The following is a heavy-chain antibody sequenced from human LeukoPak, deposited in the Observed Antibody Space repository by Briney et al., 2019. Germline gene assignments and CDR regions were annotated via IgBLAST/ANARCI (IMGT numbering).Heavy chain of an antibody. D-gene: IGHD3-22*01. J-gene: IGHJ4*02. V-gene: IGHV1-2*02. Sequence: ASVKVSCKASGYTFTGYYMHWVRQAPGQGLEWMGWINPNSGGTNYAQKFQGRVTMTRDTSISTAYMELSRLRSDDTAVYYCARGARYYDSSGYCDYWGQGTLVTVSS. CDR3: ARGARYYDSSGYCDY. CDR1: GYTFTGYY. CDR2: INPNSGGT.